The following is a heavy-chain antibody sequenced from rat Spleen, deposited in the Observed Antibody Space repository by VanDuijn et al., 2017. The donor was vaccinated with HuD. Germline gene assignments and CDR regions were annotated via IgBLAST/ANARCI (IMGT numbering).Heavy chain of an antibody. J-gene: IGHJ2*01. D-gene: IGHD1-9*01. CDR3: VRYSGKYYGYNFLDY. CDR1: GFTFSNYD. CDR2: IRTGGGNT. Sequence: EVQLVESGGGLVQPGRSLKLSCAASGFTFSNYDMAWVRQAPTKGLEWVASIRTGGGNTYYRDSVKGRFTISRHTTEGSLNLEMDSLRSEDTATYYCVRYSGKYYGYNFLDYWGQGVMVTVSS. V-gene: IGHV5S23*01.